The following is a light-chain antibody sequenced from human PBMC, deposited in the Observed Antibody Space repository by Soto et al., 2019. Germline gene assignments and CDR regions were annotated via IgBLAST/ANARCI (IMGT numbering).Light chain of an antibody. V-gene: IGKV1-27*01. Sequence: SSLSASVGDRGSIACRASQDISNFLAWYQQKPGGVPKLLIYAASILQSGVPSRFSGSGSGTEFTLTISSLQPEDVATYYCQKYNSHPRTFDQGTKVDIK. CDR1: QDISNF. CDR3: QKYNSHPRT. J-gene: IGKJ1*01. CDR2: AAS.